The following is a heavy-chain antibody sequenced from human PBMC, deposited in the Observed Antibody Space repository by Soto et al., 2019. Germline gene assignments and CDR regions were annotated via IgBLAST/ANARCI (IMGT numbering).Heavy chain of an antibody. CDR3: SRRAPEGFDP. CDR2: INHSGNT. J-gene: IGHJ5*02. Sequence: SETLSLTCAVSCGSIGTSAYYWDWIRQAPGKGLEWIGSINHSGNTYLSPSLKDRVTMSVDTSKNSFSLKLKSATAADTGLYYCSRRAPEGFDPWGQGTLVTVSP. V-gene: IGHV4-39*01. CDR1: CGSIGTSAYY.